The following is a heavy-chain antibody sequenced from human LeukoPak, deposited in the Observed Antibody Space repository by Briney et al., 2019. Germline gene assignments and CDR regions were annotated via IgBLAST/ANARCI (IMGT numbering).Heavy chain of an antibody. J-gene: IGHJ4*02. CDR2: IYSGGST. V-gene: IGHV3-53*01. CDR1: GFTVSSNY. CDR3: LRETRSAAGSF. Sequence: GGSLRLSCAASGFTVSSNYMSWVRQAPGKGLEWVSVIYSGGSTYYADSVKGRFTISRDNSKNTLYLQMNSLRAEDTAVYYCLRETRSAAGSFWGQGTQVTVSS. D-gene: IGHD6-13*01.